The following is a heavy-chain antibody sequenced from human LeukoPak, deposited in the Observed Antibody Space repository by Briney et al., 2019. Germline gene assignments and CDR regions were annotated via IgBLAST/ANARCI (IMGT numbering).Heavy chain of an antibody. Sequence: GASVKVSCKASGYTFTSYGISWVRQAPGQGLEWMGWISAYNGNTNYAQKLQGRVTMTTDTSTSTAYMELRSLRSDDTAVYYCARAGITVTPTPYYYYYGMGVWGQGTTVTVS. D-gene: IGHD4-11*01. CDR2: ISAYNGNT. V-gene: IGHV1-18*01. J-gene: IGHJ6*02. CDR1: GYTFTSYG. CDR3: ARAGITVTPTPYYYYYGMGV.